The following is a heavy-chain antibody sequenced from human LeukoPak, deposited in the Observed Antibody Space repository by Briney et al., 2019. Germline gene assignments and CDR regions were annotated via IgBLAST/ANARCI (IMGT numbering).Heavy chain of an antibody. J-gene: IGHJ5*02. Sequence: TSETPSLTCTVSGGSISSYYWSWIRQPAGKGLEWIGRIYTSGSTSYNPSLKSRVTMSVDTSKNQFSLKLSSVTAADTAVYYCARDHMSSSGWYPSSGVFDPWGQGTLVTVSS. CDR3: ARDHMSSSGWYPSSGVFDP. CDR1: GGSISSYY. CDR2: IYTSGST. V-gene: IGHV4-4*07. D-gene: IGHD6-19*01.